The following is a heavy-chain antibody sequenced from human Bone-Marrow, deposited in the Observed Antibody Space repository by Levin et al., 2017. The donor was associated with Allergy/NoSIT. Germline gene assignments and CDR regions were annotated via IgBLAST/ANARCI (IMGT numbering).Heavy chain of an antibody. J-gene: IGHJ4*02. CDR1: GYNFATSW. CDR3: ARHGRYSSGGAYFDQ. Sequence: ASVKVSCKGTGYNFATSWIGWVRQMPGKGLEWMGIIWPDDSETRYSPSFQGQVTISADKSINTAYLQWSSVEASDTAIYYCARHGRYSSGGAYFDQWGQGTLVIVSS. CDR2: IWPDDSET. V-gene: IGHV5-51*01. D-gene: IGHD6-19*01.